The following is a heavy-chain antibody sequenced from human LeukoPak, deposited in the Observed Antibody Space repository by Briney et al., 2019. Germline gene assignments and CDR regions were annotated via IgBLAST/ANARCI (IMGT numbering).Heavy chain of an antibody. CDR3: AREDTRTWYEADS. V-gene: IGHV4-4*07. CDR1: GASVSSSY. D-gene: IGHD2-15*01. Sequence: SETLSLTCTVSGASVSSSYWSWIRQPAGKGLEWIGRIYNSETTNYNPSLKSRVTISVDKSKNQFSLKLSSVTAADTPVYYCAREDTRTWYEADSWGQGTLVTVSS. CDR2: IYNSETT. J-gene: IGHJ4*02.